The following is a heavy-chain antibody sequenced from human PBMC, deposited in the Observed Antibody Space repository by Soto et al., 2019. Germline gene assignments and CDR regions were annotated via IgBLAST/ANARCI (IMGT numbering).Heavy chain of an antibody. CDR3: AKDLIRGVILAQHYYYYGMDV. CDR1: GFTFSSYG. D-gene: IGHD3-10*01. CDR2: ISYDGSNK. V-gene: IGHV3-30*18. Sequence: VGSLRLSCAASGFTFSSYGMHWVRQAPGKGLEWVAVISYDGSNKYYADSVKGRFTISRDNSKNTLYLQMNSLRAEDTAVYYCAKDLIRGVILAQHYYYYGMDVWGQGTTVTVSS. J-gene: IGHJ6*02.